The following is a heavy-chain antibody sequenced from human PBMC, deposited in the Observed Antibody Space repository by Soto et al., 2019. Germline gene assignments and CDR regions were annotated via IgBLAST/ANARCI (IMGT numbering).Heavy chain of an antibody. CDR2: INAGNGNT. CDR3: ARDSRYCTNGVCYMYYYYMDV. J-gene: IGHJ6*03. CDR1: GYTFTSYA. Sequence: ASVKVSCKASGYTFTSYAMHWVRQAPGQRLEWMGWINAGNGNTKYSQKFQGRVTITRDTSASTAYMELSSLRSEDTAVYYCARDSRYCTNGVCYMYYYYMDVWGKGTTVTVSS. D-gene: IGHD2-8*01. V-gene: IGHV1-3*01.